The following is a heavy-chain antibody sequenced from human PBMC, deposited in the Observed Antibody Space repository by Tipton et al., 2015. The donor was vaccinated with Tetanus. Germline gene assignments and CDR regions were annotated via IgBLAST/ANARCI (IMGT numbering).Heavy chain of an antibody. V-gene: IGHV4-59*01. J-gene: IGHJ4*02. CDR1: GGSISSYY. CDR2: IYYSGST. Sequence: LRLSCTVSGGSISSYYWSWIRQPPGKGLEWIGYIYYSGSTNYNPSLKSRVTISVDTSKNQFSLKLSSVTAADTAVYYCARDVRGYSYDDSGYYNPSYYFDLWGQGTLVTVSS. D-gene: IGHD3-22*01. CDR3: ARDVRGYSYDDSGYYNPSYYFDL.